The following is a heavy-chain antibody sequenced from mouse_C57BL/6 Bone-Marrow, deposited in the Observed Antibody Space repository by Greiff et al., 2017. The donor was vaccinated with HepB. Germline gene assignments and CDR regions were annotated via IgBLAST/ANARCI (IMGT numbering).Heavy chain of an antibody. CDR1: GYTFTDYN. J-gene: IGHJ4*01. CDR3: ARRYYDYFYAIDY. D-gene: IGHD2-4*01. Sequence: VQLQQSGPELVKPGASVKIPCKASGYTFTDYNMDWVKQSHGKSLEWIGDINPNNGGTIYNQKFKGKATLTVDKSSSTAYMELRSLTSEDTAVYYCARRYYDYFYAIDYWGQGTSVTVSS. CDR2: INPNNGGT. V-gene: IGHV1-18*01.